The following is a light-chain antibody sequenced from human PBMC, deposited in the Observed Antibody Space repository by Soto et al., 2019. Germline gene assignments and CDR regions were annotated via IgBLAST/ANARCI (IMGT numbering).Light chain of an antibody. CDR3: QHYESWPCT. CDR1: QTISSC. J-gene: IGKJ1*01. Sequence: DLQMTQAPSTLSQSLGARVTITGRASQTISSCLAWYQQKPGKAPRLLIYKASTLKSGVPSRFSGSGSGTEFTLTISSLQPDDFAAYYCQHYESWPCTFGQGTKVDIK. CDR2: KAS. V-gene: IGKV1-5*03.